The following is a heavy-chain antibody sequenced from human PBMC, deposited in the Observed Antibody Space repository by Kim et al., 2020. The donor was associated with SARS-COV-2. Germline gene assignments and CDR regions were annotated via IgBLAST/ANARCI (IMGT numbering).Heavy chain of an antibody. V-gene: IGHV1-18*01. CDR3: ARRLTAVTPYYGMDV. J-gene: IGHJ6*02. CDR2: INPYNGDT. D-gene: IGHD2-15*01. CDR1: GYTFTGYG. Sequence: ASVKVSCKASGYTFTGYGISWVRQAPGQGLECMGWINPYNGDTYYAQKIQGRVTMTTDTSTGTAYMELRSLRFDDTAIYYCARRLTAVTPYYGMDVWGQGTTVTVSS.